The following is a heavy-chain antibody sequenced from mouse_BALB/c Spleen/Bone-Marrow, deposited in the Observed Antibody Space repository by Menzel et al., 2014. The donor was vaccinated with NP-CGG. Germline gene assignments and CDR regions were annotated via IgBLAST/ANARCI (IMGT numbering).Heavy chain of an antibody. CDR1: GYSITSDYA. V-gene: IGHV3-2*02. J-gene: IGHJ4*01. CDR2: ISYSGST. CDR3: ARGGYDDAMDY. D-gene: IGHD2-14*01. Sequence: VQLQQSGPGLVKPSQSLSLTCTVTGYSITSDYAWNWIRQFPGNKLEWMGYISYSGSTSYNPPLKSRVSITRDTSKNQFFLQLNSVTTEDTATYYCARGGYDDAMDYWGQGTSVTVSS.